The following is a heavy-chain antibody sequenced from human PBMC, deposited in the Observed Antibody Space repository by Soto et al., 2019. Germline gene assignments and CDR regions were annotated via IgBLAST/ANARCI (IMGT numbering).Heavy chain of an antibody. J-gene: IGHJ5*02. CDR3: ARGGRDFWSGYFGCARRNWFDP. D-gene: IGHD3-3*01. CDR2: INHSGST. Sequence: QVQLQQWGAGLLKPSETLSLTCAVYGGSFSGYYWSWIRQPPGKGLEWIGEINHSGSTNYNPSLKSRVTLSVATSTHQFSLKLSSVTAAGAAVYYCARGGRDFWSGYFGCARRNWFDPWGQGTLVTVSS. CDR1: GGSFSGYY. V-gene: IGHV4-34*01.